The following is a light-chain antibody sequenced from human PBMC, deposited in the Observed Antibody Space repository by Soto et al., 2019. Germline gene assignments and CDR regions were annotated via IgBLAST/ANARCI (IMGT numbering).Light chain of an antibody. J-gene: IGKJ3*01. CDR3: QQSDSTLFT. V-gene: IGKV1-39*01. Sequence: DIQMTQSPSSLSASVGDRVTITCRASQTIIRYLNWYQQKPGRAPNLLIYAASSLQSGVPSRFSGSGSGTEFTLTISSLQPEDFATYYCQQSDSTLFTFGPGTKVEIK. CDR2: AAS. CDR1: QTIIRY.